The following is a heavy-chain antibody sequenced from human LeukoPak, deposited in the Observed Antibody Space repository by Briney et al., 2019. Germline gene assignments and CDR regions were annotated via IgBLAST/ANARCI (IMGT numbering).Heavy chain of an antibody. CDR1: GFPLSSYA. J-gene: IGHJ4*02. V-gene: IGHV3-23*01. D-gene: IGHD2-21*01. CDR2: TSSSDDGT. CDR3: ARAPVTSCRGAFCYPFDL. Sequence: GGSLILSCAASGFPLSSYAMSWVRQVPGKGLEWVSATSSSDDGTYHADSVRGRFTIYRDNFRNTLYLQMNRLRVEDAALYYCARAPVTSCRGAFCYPFDLWGQGVLVTVSS.